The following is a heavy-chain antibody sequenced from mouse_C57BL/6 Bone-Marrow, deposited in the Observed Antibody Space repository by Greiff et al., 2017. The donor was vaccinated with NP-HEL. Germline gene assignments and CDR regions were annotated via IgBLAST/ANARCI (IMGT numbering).Heavy chain of an antibody. CDR2: INPGSGGT. CDR3: ARGGIYYDYAWFAY. V-gene: IGHV1-54*01. CDR1: GYAFTNYL. D-gene: IGHD2-4*01. Sequence: QVQLQQSGAELVRPGTSVKVSCKASGYAFTNYLIEWVKQRPGQGLEWIGVINPGSGGTNYNEKFKGKATLTADKSSSTAYMQLSRLTSEDYAVYFCARGGIYYDYAWFAYWGQGTLVTVSA. J-gene: IGHJ3*01.